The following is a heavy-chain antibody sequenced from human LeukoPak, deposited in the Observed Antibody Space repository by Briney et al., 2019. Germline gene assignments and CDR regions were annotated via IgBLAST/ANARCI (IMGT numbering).Heavy chain of an antibody. Sequence: PGGSLRLSCAASGFTFSTYAMSWVRQAPGKGLEWVAVIANDGRDKHCADSVKGRFTISRDNSKNTLYLQINSLRAEDTAVYYCARDRTAAAADYYFDYWGQGTLVTVSS. CDR3: ARDRTAAAADYYFDY. D-gene: IGHD6-13*01. J-gene: IGHJ4*02. V-gene: IGHV3-30-3*01. CDR1: GFTFSTYA. CDR2: IANDGRDK.